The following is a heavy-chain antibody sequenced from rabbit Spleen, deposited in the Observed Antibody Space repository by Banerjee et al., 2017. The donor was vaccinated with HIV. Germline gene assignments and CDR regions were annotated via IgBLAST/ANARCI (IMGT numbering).Heavy chain of an antibody. J-gene: IGHJ4*01. CDR3: VREAGYAGYGDASL. CDR1: AFDFSTYS. V-gene: IGHV1S7*01. Sequence: QLVESGGGLVQPGGSLKLSCEASAFDFSTYSMSWVRQAPGKGLEWIVYIVPIFGVTYREGGENERPALSRHNAQNTLYLQLNSLTGADTATYFCVREAGYAGYGDASLWGPGTLVTVS. CDR2: IVPIFGVT. D-gene: IGHD6-1*01.